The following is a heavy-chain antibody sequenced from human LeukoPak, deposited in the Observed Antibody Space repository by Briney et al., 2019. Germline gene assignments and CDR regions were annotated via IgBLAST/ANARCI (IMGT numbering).Heavy chain of an antibody. Sequence: SCKASGYTFTGYYMHWVRQAPGKGLEWVAVIWYDGSNKYYADSVKGRFTISRDNSKNTLYLQMNSLRAEDTAVYYCARDPYTYYDYVWGADYWGQGTLVTVSS. CDR2: IWYDGSNK. D-gene: IGHD3-16*01. V-gene: IGHV3-33*01. CDR3: ARDPYTYYDYVWGADY. J-gene: IGHJ4*02. CDR1: GYTFTGYY.